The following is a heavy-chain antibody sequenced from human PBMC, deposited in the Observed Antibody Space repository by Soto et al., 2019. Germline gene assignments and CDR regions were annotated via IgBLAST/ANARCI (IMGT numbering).Heavy chain of an antibody. CDR3: AKLRPPAANRGSYWAPHYADY. V-gene: IGHV3-30*18. Sequence: QVQLVESGGGVVQPGRSLRLSCAASGFTFSSYGMHWVRQAPGKGLAWVAVISYDGSTKYYADSVKGRFTISRDNSKNALYRQRNSLGAEETAVEYRAKLRPPAANRGSYWAPHYADYWGQGTLVTVSS. D-gene: IGHD1-26*01. CDR2: ISYDGSTK. CDR1: GFTFSSYG. J-gene: IGHJ4*02.